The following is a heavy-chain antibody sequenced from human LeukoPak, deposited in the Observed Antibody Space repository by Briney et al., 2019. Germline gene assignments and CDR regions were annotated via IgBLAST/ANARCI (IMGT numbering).Heavy chain of an antibody. J-gene: IGHJ4*02. CDR2: ISFSVNTK. CDR3: ARGAYSSGWAYFDH. V-gene: IGHV3-48*04. CDR1: GFTFSSYS. Sequence: GGSLRLSCAASGFTFSSYSMNWVRQAPGKGLEWVSYISFSVNTKYYGDSVKGRFAISRDNAKNSLYLHMDSLRAEDTAAYYCARGAYSSGWAYFDHWGQGTLVTVSS. D-gene: IGHD6-19*01.